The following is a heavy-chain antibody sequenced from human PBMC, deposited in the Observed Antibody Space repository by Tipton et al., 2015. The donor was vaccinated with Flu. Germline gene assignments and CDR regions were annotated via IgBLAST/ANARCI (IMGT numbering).Heavy chain of an antibody. CDR2: ISSSGSTI. D-gene: IGHD7-27*01. V-gene: IGHV3-48*03. CDR3: ASLTGDDY. CDR1: GFTFSSYE. J-gene: IGHJ4*02. Sequence: GSLRLSCAAFGFTFSSYEMNWVRLAPGKGLEWVSYISSSGSTISYADSVKGRFTISRDNAKKSLYLQMSSLRAEDTAVYYCASLTGDDYWGQGTLVTVSS.